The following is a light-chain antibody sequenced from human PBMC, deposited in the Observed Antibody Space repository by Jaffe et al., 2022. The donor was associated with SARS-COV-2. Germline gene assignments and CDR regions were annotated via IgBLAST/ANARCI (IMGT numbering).Light chain of an antibody. CDR1: QSVGSY. Sequence: EVVLTQSPATLSLSPGERATLSCRASQSVGSYLAWYQQKPGQAPRLVIYDVSDRATGIPGRFSGSGSGTDFTLTISSLEPEDFALYYCQQRSIWPVTFGGGTKVEIK. V-gene: IGKV3-11*01. CDR3: QQRSIWPVT. CDR2: DVS. J-gene: IGKJ4*01.